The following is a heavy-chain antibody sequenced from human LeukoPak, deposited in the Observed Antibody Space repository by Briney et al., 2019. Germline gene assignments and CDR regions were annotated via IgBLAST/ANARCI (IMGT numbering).Heavy chain of an antibody. CDR2: INPNSGGT. Sequence: APVKVSCKASGYTFTGYYMHWVRQAPGQGLEWMGWINPNSGGTNYAQKFQGRVTMTRDTSISTAYMELSRLRSDDTAVYYCARADDPHRYCSSTSCYTFDYWGQGTLVTVSS. V-gene: IGHV1-2*02. J-gene: IGHJ4*02. D-gene: IGHD2-2*01. CDR1: GYTFTGYY. CDR3: ARADDPHRYCSSTSCYTFDY.